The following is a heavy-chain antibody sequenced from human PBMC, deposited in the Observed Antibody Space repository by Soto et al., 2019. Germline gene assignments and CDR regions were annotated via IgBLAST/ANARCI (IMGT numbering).Heavy chain of an antibody. Sequence: PSETLSLTCTVSGGSISSSSYYWGWIRQPPGKGLEWIGSIYYSGSTYYNPSLKSRVTISVDTSKNQFSLKLSSVTAADTAVYYCASNRPGGAVAATADYYGMDVWGQGTTVTVSS. V-gene: IGHV4-39*01. D-gene: IGHD6-19*01. CDR2: IYYSGST. CDR1: GGSISSSSYY. J-gene: IGHJ6*02. CDR3: ASNRPGGAVAATADYYGMDV.